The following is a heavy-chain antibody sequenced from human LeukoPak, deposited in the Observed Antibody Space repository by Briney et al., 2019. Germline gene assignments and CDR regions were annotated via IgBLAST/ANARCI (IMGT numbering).Heavy chain of an antibody. V-gene: IGHV5-51*01. CDR3: ARTLALTLQLADY. Sequence: GESLKISCKGSGYSFTSYWIGWVRQMPGKGREWMGIIYPGDSDTRYSPSFQGQVTISADKSISTAYLQWSSLKASDTAMYYCARTLALTLQLADYWGQGTLVTVSS. D-gene: IGHD1-1*01. CDR2: IYPGDSDT. CDR1: GYSFTSYW. J-gene: IGHJ4*02.